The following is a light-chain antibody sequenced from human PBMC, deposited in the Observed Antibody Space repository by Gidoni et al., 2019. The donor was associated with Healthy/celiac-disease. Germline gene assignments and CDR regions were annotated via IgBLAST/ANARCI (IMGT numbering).Light chain of an antibody. J-gene: IGKJ4*01. V-gene: IGKV3-11*01. CDR2: DAS. CDR1: QSVSSY. Sequence: EIVLTQSSATLSLSPGERATLSCRASQSVSSYLAWYQQKPGQAPSLLIYDASNRATGIPARFSGSGSGTDFTLTISSLEPEDFAVYYCQQRSNWPLTFXGXTKVEIK. CDR3: QQRSNWPLT.